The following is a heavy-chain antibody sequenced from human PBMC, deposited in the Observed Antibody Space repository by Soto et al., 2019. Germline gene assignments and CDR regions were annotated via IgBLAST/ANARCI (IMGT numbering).Heavy chain of an antibody. CDR3: ARVYSSLDYGIDY. Sequence: QVHLLESGGGAVQPGGSLRLSCAASGFIFSTYSIHWVRQAPGKGLDWLAVISYDGANIYYADSVKGRFTISRDNSRNTLFLQMNSLRPEDTAVYYCARVYSSLDYGIDYWGQGTLVTVSS. D-gene: IGHD5-12*01. V-gene: IGHV3-30-3*01. CDR2: ISYDGANI. CDR1: GFIFSTYS. J-gene: IGHJ4*02.